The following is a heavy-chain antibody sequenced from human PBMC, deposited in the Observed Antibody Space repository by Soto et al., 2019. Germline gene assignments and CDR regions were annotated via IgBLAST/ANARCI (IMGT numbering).Heavy chain of an antibody. V-gene: IGHV3-49*04. CDR3: TRDRGDFWSGHYTGVWYFDL. D-gene: IGHD3-3*01. J-gene: IGHJ2*01. Sequence: GGSLRLSCTASGFTFGDYALSWVRQAPGKGLEWVGFIRSKVYGGTTEYAASVKGRFTISRDDSKSIAYLQMNSLKTEDTAVYYCTRDRGDFWSGHYTGVWYFDLWGRGTLVTVPS. CDR2: IRSKVYGGTT. CDR1: GFTFGDYA.